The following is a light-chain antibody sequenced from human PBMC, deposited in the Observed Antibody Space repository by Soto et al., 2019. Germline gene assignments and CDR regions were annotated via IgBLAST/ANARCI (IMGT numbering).Light chain of an antibody. CDR1: QSVSSY. CDR3: QQVHSFPLT. V-gene: IGKV3-11*01. Sequence: EIVLTHSPATLSLSPGERATLSCRASQSVSSYLAWYQQKPGQAPRLLIYDASNRATGIPARFSGSGSGTDFTLTISSLEPEDFATYYCQQVHSFPLTFGPGTKVDIK. J-gene: IGKJ3*01. CDR2: DAS.